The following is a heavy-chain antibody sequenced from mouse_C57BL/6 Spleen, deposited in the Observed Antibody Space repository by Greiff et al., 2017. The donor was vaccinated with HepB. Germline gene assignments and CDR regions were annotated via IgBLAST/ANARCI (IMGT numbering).Heavy chain of an antibody. V-gene: IGHV2-4*01. D-gene: IGHD2-4*01. CDR1: GFSLTSYG. CDR2: IWSGGST. Sequence: QVQLQQSGPGLVQPSQSLSITCTVSGFSLTSYGVHWVRQPPGKGLEWLGVIWSGGSTDYNAAFISRLSISKDNSKSQVFFKMNSLQADDTAIYYCAKGDDYDGGSYFDYWGQGTTLTVSS. J-gene: IGHJ2*01. CDR3: AKGDDYDGGSYFDY.